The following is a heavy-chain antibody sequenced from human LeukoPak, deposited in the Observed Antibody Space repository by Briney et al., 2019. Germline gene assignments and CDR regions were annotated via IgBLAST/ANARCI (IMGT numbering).Heavy chain of an antibody. CDR3: AKARDYCSGGSCYIGTLYFDY. CDR1: EFTFSSYA. CDR2: ISGSGGST. V-gene: IGHV3-23*01. Sequence: GGSLRLSCAASEFTFSSYAMSWVRQAPGKGLEWVSAISGSGGSTYYADSVKGRFTISRDNSKNTLYLQMNSLRAEDTAVYYCAKARDYCSGGSCYIGTLYFDYWGQGTLVTVSS. D-gene: IGHD2-15*01. J-gene: IGHJ4*02.